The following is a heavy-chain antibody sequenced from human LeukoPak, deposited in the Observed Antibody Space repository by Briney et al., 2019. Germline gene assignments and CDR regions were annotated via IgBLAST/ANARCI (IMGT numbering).Heavy chain of an antibody. V-gene: IGHV4-34*01. CDR3: ARGPFDY. Sequence: SETLSLTCAVYGGSFSGYYWSWIRQPPGKGLEWIGEINHSGSTNYNPSLKSRVTISVDTSKNQFSLKLSSVTAADMAVYYCARGPFDYWGQGTLVTVSS. CDR1: GGSFSGYY. J-gene: IGHJ4*02. CDR2: INHSGST.